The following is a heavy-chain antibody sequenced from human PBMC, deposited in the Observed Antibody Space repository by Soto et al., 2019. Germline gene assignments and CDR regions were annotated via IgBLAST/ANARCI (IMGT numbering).Heavy chain of an antibody. Sequence: GWSLRLSCAASGFTFTRYSRNWVRQAPGKELEWVSSISSTTNYIYYADSMKGRFTVSRDNAKNSVYLEMNSLSAEDTALYYCARESEDLTSNFDYWGQGTLVTVSS. J-gene: IGHJ4*02. CDR2: ISSTTNYI. CDR3: ARESEDLTSNFDY. CDR1: GFTFTRYS. V-gene: IGHV3-21*01.